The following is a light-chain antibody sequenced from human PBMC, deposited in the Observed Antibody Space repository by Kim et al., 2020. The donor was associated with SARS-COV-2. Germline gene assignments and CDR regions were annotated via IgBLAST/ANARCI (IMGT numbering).Light chain of an antibody. CDR2: GAS. CDR1: QSVSSSY. CDR3: QQYGSSPPVT. J-gene: IGKJ2*01. V-gene: IGKV3-20*01. Sequence: PGESATLSCKASQSVSSSYLAWYQQKPGQAPRLLIYGASSRATGIPDRFSGSGSGTDFTLTISRLEPEDFAVYYCQQYGSSPPVTFGQGTKLEI.